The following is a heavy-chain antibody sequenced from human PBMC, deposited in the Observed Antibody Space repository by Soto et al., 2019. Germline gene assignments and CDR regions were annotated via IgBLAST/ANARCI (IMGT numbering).Heavy chain of an antibody. J-gene: IGHJ4*02. V-gene: IGHV3-33*01. CDR2: IWYDGSNK. CDR1: GFTFSSYG. CDR3: AILLEPLSSLPAAGTFDY. D-gene: IGHD6-13*01. Sequence: GGSLRLSCAASGFTFSSYGMHWVRQAPGKGLEWVAVIWYDGSNKYYADSVKGRFTISRDNSKNTLYLQMNSLRAEDTAVYYCAILLEPLSSLPAAGTFDYWGQGTLVTVSS.